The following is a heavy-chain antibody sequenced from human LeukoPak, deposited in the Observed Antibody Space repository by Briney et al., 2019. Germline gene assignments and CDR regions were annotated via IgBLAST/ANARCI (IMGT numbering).Heavy chain of an antibody. Sequence: PGGSLRLSCAASGFTFSDYYMSWIRQAPGKGLEWVSYISSSGSTIYYAYSVKGRFTISRDKSKNSLYMQMHILRAEDTAVYYCARESYYYDSSGYYVYYFDYWGQGTLVTVSS. CDR2: ISSSGSTI. D-gene: IGHD3-22*01. J-gene: IGHJ4*02. CDR1: GFTFSDYY. CDR3: ARESYYYDSSGYYVYYFDY. V-gene: IGHV3-11*01.